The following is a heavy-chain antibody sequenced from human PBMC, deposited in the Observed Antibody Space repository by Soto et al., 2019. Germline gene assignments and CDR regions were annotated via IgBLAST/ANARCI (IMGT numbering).Heavy chain of an antibody. CDR2: VSHDGRNT. CDR1: GFTFSDYA. Sequence: GGSLRLSCAASGFTFSDYAMHWVRKPPGKGLEWVAVVSHDGRNTHYADSVKGRFTISRDSSKNTVSLEMTSLRAEDTAAYYCAKGGRQWLVTSDFNYWGQGALVTVSS. J-gene: IGHJ4*02. D-gene: IGHD6-19*01. CDR3: AKGGRQWLVTSDFNY. V-gene: IGHV3-30*18.